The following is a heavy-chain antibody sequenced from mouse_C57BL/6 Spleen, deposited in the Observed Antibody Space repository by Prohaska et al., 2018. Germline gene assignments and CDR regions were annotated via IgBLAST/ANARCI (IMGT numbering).Heavy chain of an antibody. CDR1: GYTFTDYY. V-gene: IGHV1-26*01. J-gene: IGHJ4*01. D-gene: IGHD1-1*01. CDR3: ARGYGSSYDAMDY. CDR2: INPNNGGT. Sequence: STQSTWEASGYTFTDYYMNWVKQSHGKSLEWIGDINPNNGGTSYNQKFKGKATLTVDKSSSTAYMELRSLTSEDSAVYYCARGYGSSYDAMDYWGQGTSVTVSS.